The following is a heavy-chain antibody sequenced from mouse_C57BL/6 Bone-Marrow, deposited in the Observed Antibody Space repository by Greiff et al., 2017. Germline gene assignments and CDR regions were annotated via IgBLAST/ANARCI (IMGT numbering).Heavy chain of an antibody. Sequence: VQLQQPGAELVKPGASVKMSCKASGYTFTSYWITWVKQRPGQGLAWIGDIYPGSGSTNYNEKFKSKATLTVDTSSSTAYMQLSSLTSEDSAVYYCARDEGPHYYAMDYWGQGTSVTVSS. J-gene: IGHJ4*01. V-gene: IGHV1-55*01. D-gene: IGHD3-3*01. CDR1: GYTFTSYW. CDR2: IYPGSGST. CDR3: ARDEGPHYYAMDY.